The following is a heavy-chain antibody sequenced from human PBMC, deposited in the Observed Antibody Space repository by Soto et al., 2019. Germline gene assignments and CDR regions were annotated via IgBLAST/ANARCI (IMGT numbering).Heavy chain of an antibody. Sequence: SETLSLTCTVSGGSIISGGYCCSWIRQHPGNGLEWIGYIYYSGSTYYNPSLKSRVTISVDTSKNQFSLKLSSVTAADTAVYYCASCWSGYASSSTLEDNWFDPWGQGTLVTVSS. CDR2: IYYSGST. CDR1: GGSIISGGYC. CDR3: ASCWSGYASSSTLEDNWFDP. D-gene: IGHD5-12*01. J-gene: IGHJ5*02. V-gene: IGHV4-31*03.